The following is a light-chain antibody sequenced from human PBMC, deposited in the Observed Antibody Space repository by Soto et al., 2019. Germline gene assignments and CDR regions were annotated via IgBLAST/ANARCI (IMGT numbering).Light chain of an antibody. Sequence: EIVLTQSPATLSLSPGERATLPCRASQSVGSSYLAWYQQKPGQAPRLLIYGASSRATGIPDRFSGSGSGPDFTLTICRLEPEDFAVYYCQQYGSSRITYGQGTRLEIK. V-gene: IGKV3-20*01. CDR1: QSVGSSY. CDR2: GAS. CDR3: QQYGSSRIT. J-gene: IGKJ5*01.